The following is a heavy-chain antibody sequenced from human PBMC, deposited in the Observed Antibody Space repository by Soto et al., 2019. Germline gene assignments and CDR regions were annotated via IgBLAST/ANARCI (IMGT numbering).Heavy chain of an antibody. D-gene: IGHD1-26*01. V-gene: IGHV3-7*04. CDR2: INQDGSEK. CDR1: ESTVSRDW. Sequence: EVHLVESGGGLVQTGGSLRLSCAIFESTVSRDWMNWVRQAPGKGLEWVAHINQDGSEKYYVDSVKGRFTISRDNAKKSLYLQMNSLRPAVTAIYYCSGGVGDAFWGQGTLVTVSS. CDR3: SGGVGDAF. J-gene: IGHJ4*02.